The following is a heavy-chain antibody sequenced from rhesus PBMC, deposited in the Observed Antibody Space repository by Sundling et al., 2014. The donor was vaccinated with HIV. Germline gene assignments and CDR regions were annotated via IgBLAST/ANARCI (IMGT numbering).Heavy chain of an antibody. D-gene: IGHD3-3*01. CDR3: AKALGFTIFGTIPYGLDS. CDR1: GFTFSSYG. V-gene: IGHV3S42*01. Sequence: EVQLVESGGGLVQPGGSLRLSCAASGFTFSSYGMYWVRQAPGKGLEWISAISSGGGSTYYADSVKGRFTISRDNSKNTLSLQMNSLRAEDTAVYYCAKALGFTIFGTIPYGLDSWGQGVVVTVSS. J-gene: IGHJ6*01. CDR2: ISSGGGST.